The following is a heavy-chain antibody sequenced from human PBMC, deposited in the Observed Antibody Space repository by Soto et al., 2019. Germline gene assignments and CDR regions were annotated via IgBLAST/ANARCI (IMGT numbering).Heavy chain of an antibody. V-gene: IGHV2-5*02. CDR3: AHYTTDTYFDV. D-gene: IGHD1-1*01. J-gene: IGHJ6*02. Sequence: QITLKESSPTLVKPTQTLTLTCSFSGFSLYTGGVGVGWIRQPPGKALEWLALLYWDDTRRYNPSLKNTLTIAKDTAENQVVLTVTDVGPVDTGTYFCAHYTTDTYFDVWGQGATVTVSS. CDR2: LYWDDTR. CDR1: GFSLYTGGVG.